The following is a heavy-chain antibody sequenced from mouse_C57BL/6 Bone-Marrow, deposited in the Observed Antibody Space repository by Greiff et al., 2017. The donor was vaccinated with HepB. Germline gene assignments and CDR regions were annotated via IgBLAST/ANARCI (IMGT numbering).Heavy chain of an antibody. CDR3: ARGAGGFAY. J-gene: IGHJ3*01. V-gene: IGHV1-7*01. CDR1: GYTFTSYW. Sequence: VQLQQSGAELAKPGASVKLSCKASGYTFTSYWMHWVKQRPGQGLEWIGYINPRSGDTKYNQKFKDKATLTADKSSSTAYMQLSSLPSEDSAVYYGARGAGGFAYWGQGTLVTVSA. D-gene: IGHD4-1*01. CDR2: INPRSGDT.